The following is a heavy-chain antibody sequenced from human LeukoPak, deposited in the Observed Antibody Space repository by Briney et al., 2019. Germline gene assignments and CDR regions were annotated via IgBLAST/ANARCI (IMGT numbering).Heavy chain of an antibody. CDR1: GGSISSSSYY. D-gene: IGHD6-13*01. CDR2: IYTSGST. V-gene: IGHV4-61*02. J-gene: IGHJ4*02. CDR3: ARGGQQQLLPDY. Sequence: SETLSLTCTVSGGSISSSSYYWSWIRQPAGKGLEWIGRIYTSGSTNYNPSLKSRVTMSVDTSKNQFSLKLSSVTAADTAVYYCARGGQQQLLPDYWGQGTLDTVSS.